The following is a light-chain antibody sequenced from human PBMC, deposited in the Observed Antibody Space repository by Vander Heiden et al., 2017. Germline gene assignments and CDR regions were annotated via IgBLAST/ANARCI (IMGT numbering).Light chain of an antibody. Sequence: EIVLTQSPATLSGSPGESATLACRASQSISTKLAWYQQRRGQAPRLLIYGASNRATGVPARFSGSGSGTEFTLTISGLEPEDFAVYYCQQYKNWPPMYTFGQGTKLDI. CDR1: QSISTK. V-gene: IGKV3-15*01. CDR2: GAS. CDR3: QQYKNWPPMYT. J-gene: IGKJ2*01.